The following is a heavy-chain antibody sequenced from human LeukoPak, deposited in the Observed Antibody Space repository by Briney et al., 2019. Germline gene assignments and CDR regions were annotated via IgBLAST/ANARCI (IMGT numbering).Heavy chain of an antibody. J-gene: IGHJ6*02. Sequence: SETLSLTCSVSGGSISIYYWSWIRQPPGKGLEWIGYVYNSGSTDYNPSLKSRVTISVDTSKNQFSLKLSSVTAADTAVYYCARDPAYYDFWSGTYYYYYGMDVWGQGTTVTVSS. CDR1: GGSISIYY. CDR2: VYNSGST. D-gene: IGHD3-3*01. CDR3: ARDPAYYDFWSGTYYYYYGMDV. V-gene: IGHV4-4*08.